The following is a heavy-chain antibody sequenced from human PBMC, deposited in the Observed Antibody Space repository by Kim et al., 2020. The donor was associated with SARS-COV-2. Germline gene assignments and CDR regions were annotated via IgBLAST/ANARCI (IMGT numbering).Heavy chain of an antibody. Sequence: GGSLRLSCAASGFTFSSYGMHWVRQAPGKGLEWVAVISYDGSNKYYADSVKGRFTISRDNSKNTLYLQMNSLRAEDTAVYYCAKDLPEDRYFDWLFSWGASCCMDVWGQGTTVTVSS. CDR3: AKDLPEDRYFDWLFSWGASCCMDV. J-gene: IGHJ6*02. CDR1: GFTFSSYG. CDR2: ISYDGSNK. D-gene: IGHD3-9*01. V-gene: IGHV3-30*18.